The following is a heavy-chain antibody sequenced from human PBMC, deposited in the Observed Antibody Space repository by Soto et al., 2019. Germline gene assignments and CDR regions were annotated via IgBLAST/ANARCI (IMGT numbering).Heavy chain of an antibody. V-gene: IGHV3-23*01. CDR1: EFTFISYA. J-gene: IGHJ4*02. Sequence: WGSLRLSCAASEFTFISYAITWGRLSPGKGLEWVSSISPSTGNTYYADSVKGRFTISRDNSKNTLYLQMNSLRAEDTAVYYCARDLFAPLVVTPDYWGQGTLVTVSS. D-gene: IGHD2-15*01. CDR2: ISPSTGNT. CDR3: ARDLFAPLVVTPDY.